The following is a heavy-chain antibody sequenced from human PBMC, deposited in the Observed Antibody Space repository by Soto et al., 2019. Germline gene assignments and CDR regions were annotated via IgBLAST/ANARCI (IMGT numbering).Heavy chain of an antibody. Sequence: SVKGSCKASGFTFPSSAMQRVRQARGQRLEWIGWIVVGSGNTNYAQKFQERVTITRDMSTSTAYMELSSLRSEDTAVYYCAADLAYYYDSSGSDGPPWGQGTLVTVSS. CDR1: GFTFPSSA. V-gene: IGHV1-58*02. CDR3: AADLAYYYDSSGSDGPP. CDR2: IVVGSGNT. J-gene: IGHJ5*02. D-gene: IGHD3-22*01.